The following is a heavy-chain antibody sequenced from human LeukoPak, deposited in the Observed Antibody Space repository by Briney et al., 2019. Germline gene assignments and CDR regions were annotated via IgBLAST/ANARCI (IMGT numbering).Heavy chain of an antibody. V-gene: IGHV1-69*05. Sequence: GSSVKVSCKASGGTFSSYAISWVRQPPGQGLEWMGGIIPIFGTANYAQKFQGRVTITTDESTSTAYMELSSLRSEDTAVYYCATRLGPNPSLRFDYWGQGTLVTVSS. D-gene: IGHD7-27*01. CDR2: IIPIFGTA. J-gene: IGHJ4*02. CDR1: GGTFSSYA. CDR3: ATRLGPNPSLRFDY.